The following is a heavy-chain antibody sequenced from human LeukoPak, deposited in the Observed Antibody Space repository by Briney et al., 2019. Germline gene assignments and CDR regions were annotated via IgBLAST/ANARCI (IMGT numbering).Heavy chain of an antibody. CDR3: ARVGCSGGSCFRGQPIWFDP. CDR1: GGTFSSYA. CDR2: IIPILGIA. V-gene: IGHV1-69*04. J-gene: IGHJ5*02. D-gene: IGHD2-15*01. Sequence: GASVKVSCKASGGTFSSYAISWVRQAPGQVLEWMGRIIPILGIANYAQKFRGRVTITADKSTSTAYMELSSLRSEDTAVYYCARVGCSGGSCFRGQPIWFDPWGQGTLVTVSS.